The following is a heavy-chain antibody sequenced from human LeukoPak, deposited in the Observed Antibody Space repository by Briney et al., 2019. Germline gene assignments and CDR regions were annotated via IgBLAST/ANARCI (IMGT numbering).Heavy chain of an antibody. CDR3: ARVGRYGSGSPYYFDY. V-gene: IGHV1-2*02. Sequence: ASVKVSCKASGYTFTGYYMHWVRQAPGQGLEWMGWINPNSGGTNYTQKFQGRVTMTRDTSISTAYMELSRLRSDDTAVYYCARVGRYGSGSPYYFDYWGQGTLVTVS. D-gene: IGHD3-10*01. J-gene: IGHJ4*02. CDR2: INPNSGGT. CDR1: GYTFTGYY.